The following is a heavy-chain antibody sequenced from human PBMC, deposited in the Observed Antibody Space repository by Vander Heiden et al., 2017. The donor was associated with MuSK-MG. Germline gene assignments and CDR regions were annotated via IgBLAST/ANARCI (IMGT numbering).Heavy chain of an antibody. D-gene: IGHD2-2*01. CDR2: ISFDGSNK. V-gene: IGHV3-30-3*01. Sequence: QVQLVESGGGVVQPGRSLRLPCAASGFPFSSYALHWVRQAPGKGLEWVAVISFDGSNKYYADSVRGRFTISRDNSKNTRYLQMNSLRAEETAMYYCARVDYDCSSTNCPYDYWVQVTLVTVSS. J-gene: IGHJ4*02. CDR1: GFPFSSYA. CDR3: ARVDYDCSSTNCPYDY.